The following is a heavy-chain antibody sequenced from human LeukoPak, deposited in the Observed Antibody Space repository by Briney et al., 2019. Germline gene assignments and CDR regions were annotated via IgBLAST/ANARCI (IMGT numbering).Heavy chain of an antibody. D-gene: IGHD2-2*01. CDR3: TRGAGTSWFDY. Sequence: ASVKVSCKPSGYTFTVNYLHWVRQAPGQGLEWVGWMNPNSGVTGYAQNFQGRVTMARDTSISTAYMELSSLTSDDTAVYYCTRGAGTSWFDYWGQGSLVTVSS. J-gene: IGHJ4*02. CDR1: GYTFTVNY. V-gene: IGHV1-2*02. CDR2: MNPNSGVT.